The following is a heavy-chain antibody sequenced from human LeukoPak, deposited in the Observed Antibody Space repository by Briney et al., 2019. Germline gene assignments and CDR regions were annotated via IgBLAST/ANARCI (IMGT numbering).Heavy chain of an antibody. CDR3: ARDKRSALEV. V-gene: IGHV3-48*01. CDR1: GFTFSSYS. D-gene: IGHD6-25*01. CDR2: ISSSSSTI. Sequence: GGSLRLSCAASGFTFSSYSMKWVRQAPGKGLEGGSYISSSSSTIYYADSVKGRFTMSRDNAKNSLYLQTNSLRAEDTAVYYCARDKRSALEVWGKGTTVTVSS. J-gene: IGHJ6*04.